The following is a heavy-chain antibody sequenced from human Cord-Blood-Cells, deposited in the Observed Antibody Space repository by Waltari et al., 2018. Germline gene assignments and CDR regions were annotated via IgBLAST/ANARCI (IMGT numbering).Heavy chain of an antibody. J-gene: IGHJ5*02. D-gene: IGHD2-2*01. CDR1: GYTFTSYG. CDR3: ARSSIVVVPAAIEGYWFDP. Sequence: QVQLVQSGAEVKKPGASVKVSCKASGYTFTSYGISWLRQAPGKGLEWMGWISAYNGNTNYAQKLQGRVTMTTDTSTSTAYMELRSLRSDDTAVYYCARSSIVVVPAAIEGYWFDPWGQGTLVTVSS. CDR2: ISAYNGNT. V-gene: IGHV1-18*01.